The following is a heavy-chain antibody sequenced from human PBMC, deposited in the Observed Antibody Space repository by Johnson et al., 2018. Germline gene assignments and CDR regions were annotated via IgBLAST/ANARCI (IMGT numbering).Heavy chain of an antibody. Sequence: EGLGEGGGGLVEPGGSLGLWCAASRFTFSDYYMSWIRQAPGKGLEWVSYISSSGRTINSADSVKGRFTISRDNAKNSLYSQMNSLRPEDTAVYHCATEPTPPERGRYLQWLAFDYWGRGTLVTVSS. J-gene: IGHJ4*02. CDR2: ISSSGRTI. CDR3: ATEPTPPERGRYLQWLAFDY. V-gene: IGHV3-11*04. D-gene: IGHD3-3*01. CDR1: RFTFSDYY.